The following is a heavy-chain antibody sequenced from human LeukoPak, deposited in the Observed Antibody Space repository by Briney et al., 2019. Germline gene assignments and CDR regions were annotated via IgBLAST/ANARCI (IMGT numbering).Heavy chain of an antibody. CDR3: ARDGYNIGWFDP. V-gene: IGHV1-46*01. CDR1: GYTFTSYY. D-gene: IGHD5-24*01. J-gene: IGHJ5*02. Sequence: GASVKVSCKASGYTFTSYYMHWVRQAPGQGLEWMGIINPSGGSTSYAQKFQGRVTMTRDASTSTVYMELSSLRSEDTAVYYCARDGYNIGWFDPRGQGTLVTVSS. CDR2: INPSGGST.